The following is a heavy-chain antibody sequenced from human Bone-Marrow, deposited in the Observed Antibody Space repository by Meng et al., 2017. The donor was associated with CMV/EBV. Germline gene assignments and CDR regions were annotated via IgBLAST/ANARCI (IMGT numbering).Heavy chain of an antibody. CDR3: ARGGGRYSGED. D-gene: IGHD1-26*01. CDR2: IISGSNTI. CDR1: GFTLSSYS. J-gene: IGHJ1*01. V-gene: IGHV3-48*04. Sequence: AESLCLSRAASGFTLSSYSTNWVRQAPGKGLEWVSYIISGSNTIYYADSVKGRFTVSRDNAKNSLYLQMNSLRAEDTAVYYGARGGGRYSGEDWGQGTLVTVSS.